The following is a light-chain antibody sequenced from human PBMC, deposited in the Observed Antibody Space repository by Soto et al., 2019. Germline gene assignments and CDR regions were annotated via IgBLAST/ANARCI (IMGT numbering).Light chain of an antibody. V-gene: IGKV1-39*01. Sequence: SLSASVGDRVTITCRASQSISSYLNWYQQKPGKAPKLLIYAASTLQSGVPSRFSGSGSGTAFTLTISSLQPEDFATYYCQQSYSTPRTFGQGTKVDIK. CDR2: AAS. CDR1: QSISSY. CDR3: QQSYSTPRT. J-gene: IGKJ1*01.